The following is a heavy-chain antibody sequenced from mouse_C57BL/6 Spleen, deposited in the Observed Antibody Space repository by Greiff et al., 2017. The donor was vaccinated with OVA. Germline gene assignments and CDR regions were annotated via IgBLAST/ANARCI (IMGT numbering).Heavy chain of an antibody. Sequence: VKLQESGAELVRPGASVTLSCKASGYTFTDYEMHWVKQTPVHGLEWIGAIDPETGGTAYNQKFKGKAILTADKSSSTAYMELRSLTSEDSAVYYCTRSPYYDYDGSWFAYWGQGTLVTVSA. CDR1: GYTFTDYE. V-gene: IGHV1-15*01. CDR3: TRSPYYDYDGSWFAY. D-gene: IGHD2-4*01. J-gene: IGHJ3*01. CDR2: IDPETGGT.